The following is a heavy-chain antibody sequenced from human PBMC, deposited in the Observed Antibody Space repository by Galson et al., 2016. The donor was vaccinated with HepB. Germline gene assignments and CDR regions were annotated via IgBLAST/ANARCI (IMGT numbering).Heavy chain of an antibody. CDR3: AKNDILAGYSAFDY. V-gene: IGHV3-30*02. J-gene: IGHJ4*02. Sequence: SLRLSCAASGFTFSSYGMHWVRQAPGKGLEWVAFMWYDGSKKNYADSVKGRFTISRDNSKNTLSLQMNSLRAEDTAVYYCAKNDILAGYSAFDYWGQGTLVTVSS. D-gene: IGHD3-9*01. CDR2: MWYDGSKK. CDR1: GFTFSSYG.